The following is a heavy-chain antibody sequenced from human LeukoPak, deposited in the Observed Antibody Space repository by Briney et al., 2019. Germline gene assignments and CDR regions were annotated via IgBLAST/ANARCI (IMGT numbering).Heavy chain of an antibody. Sequence: GEPLKISCKNSGYRFNNYWIGWVRQMPGKGLEWMGIILPDDSDTRYSPSFQGQVTISADKSISTAYLQWSSLKASDTAMYYCARHKAERGSSGYDWGAFDVWGQGTMVTVSS. D-gene: IGHD5-12*01. J-gene: IGHJ3*01. CDR3: ARHKAERGSSGYDWGAFDV. CDR1: GYRFNNYW. V-gene: IGHV5-51*01. CDR2: ILPDDSDT.